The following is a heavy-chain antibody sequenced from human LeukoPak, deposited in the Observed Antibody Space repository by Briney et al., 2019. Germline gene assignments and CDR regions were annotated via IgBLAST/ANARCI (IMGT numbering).Heavy chain of an antibody. Sequence: GGSLRLSCAASGFTFSSYSMNWVRRASGKGLEWVSSISSSSSYIYYADSVKGRFTISRDNAKNSLYLQMNSLRAEDTAVYYCARAYSGSSDGAAGYWGQGTLVTVSS. CDR2: ISSSSSYI. V-gene: IGHV3-21*01. J-gene: IGHJ4*02. CDR1: GFTFSSYS. CDR3: ARAYSGSSDGAAGY. D-gene: IGHD1-26*01.